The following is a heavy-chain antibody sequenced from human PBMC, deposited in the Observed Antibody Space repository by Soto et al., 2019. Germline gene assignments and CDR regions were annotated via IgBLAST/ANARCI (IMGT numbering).Heavy chain of an antibody. J-gene: IGHJ6*03. D-gene: IGHD4-4*01. CDR1: GGTFISYT. V-gene: IGHV1-69*02. Sequence: QVQLVQSGAEVKKPGSSVKVSCKASGGTFISYTISWVRQAPGQGLEWMGRIIPILGIANYAQKFQGRVTITGDKSTTTAYMEMSDLRPENTAVYYCARASDYRVTAGYSYYYMDVWAKGPRSPSP. CDR2: IIPILGIA. CDR3: ARASDYRVTAGYSYYYMDV.